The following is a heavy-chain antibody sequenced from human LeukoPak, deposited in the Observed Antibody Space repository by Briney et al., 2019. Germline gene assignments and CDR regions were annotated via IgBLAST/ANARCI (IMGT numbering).Heavy chain of an antibody. J-gene: IGHJ4*02. CDR2: IIPIFGTA. CDR1: GYTFTSYG. V-gene: IGHV1-69*05. Sequence: ASVKVSCKASGYTFTSYGISWVRQAPGQGLEWMGGIIPIFGTANYAQKFQGRVTITTDESTSTAYMELSSLRSEDTAVYYCARDGGDGYSKHFDYWGQGTLVTVSS. CDR3: ARDGGDGYSKHFDY. D-gene: IGHD5-24*01.